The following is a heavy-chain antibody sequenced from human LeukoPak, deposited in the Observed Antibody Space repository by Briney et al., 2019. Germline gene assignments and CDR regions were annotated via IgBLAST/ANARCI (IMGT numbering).Heavy chain of an antibody. CDR1: GFTFSGYA. CDR2: ISYDGSNK. CDR3: VREPHTSGYYYSFDY. V-gene: IGHV3-30*04. J-gene: IGHJ4*02. D-gene: IGHD3-22*01. Sequence: GRSLRLPCAASGFTFSGYAIHWVRQAPGKGLEWVAVISYDGSNKYYADSVKGRFTISRDNSKNTLYLQMNSLRAEDTAIYYCVREPHTSGYYYSFDYWGQGTLVTVSS.